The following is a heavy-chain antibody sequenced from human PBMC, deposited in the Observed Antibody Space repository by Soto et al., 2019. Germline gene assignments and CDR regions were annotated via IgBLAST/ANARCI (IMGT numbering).Heavy chain of an antibody. J-gene: IGHJ6*02. CDR3: ARGQSGKLRWPYYYYGMDV. V-gene: IGHV4-34*01. D-gene: IGHD3-3*01. CDR2: INHSGST. CDR1: GGSFSGYY. Sequence: SETLSLTCAVYGGSFSGYYWSWIRQPPGKGLEWIGEINHSGSTNYNPSLKSRVTISVDTSKNQFSLKLSSVTAADTAVYYCARGQSGKLRWPYYYYGMDVWGQGTTVTVSS.